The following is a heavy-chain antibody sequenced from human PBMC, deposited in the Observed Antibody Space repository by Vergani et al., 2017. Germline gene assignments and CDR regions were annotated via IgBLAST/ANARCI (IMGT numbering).Heavy chain of an antibody. CDR3: ARDGGNSGYEYFDY. J-gene: IGHJ4*02. CDR2: IYYSGST. CDR1: GGSISSYY. D-gene: IGHD5-12*01. Sequence: QVQLQESGPGLVKPSETLSLTCTVSGGSISSYYWSWIRQPPGKGLEWIGYIYYSGSTNYNPSLKSRVTISVDTSKNQFSLKLSSVTAADTAVYYCARDGGNSGYEYFDYWGQGTLVTVSS. V-gene: IGHV4-59*01.